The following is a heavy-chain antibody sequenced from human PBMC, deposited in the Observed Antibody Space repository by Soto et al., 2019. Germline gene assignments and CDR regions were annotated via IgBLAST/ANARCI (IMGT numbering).Heavy chain of an antibody. CDR3: ARDHVYYYYMDV. CDR1: GFTFSSYA. Sequence: GGSLRLSCAASGFTFSSYAMSWVRQAPGKGLEWVSTVSASSSTIYYADSVKGRFTISRDNAKNSLYLQMNSLRAEDTAVYYCARDHVYYYYMDVWGKGTTVTVSS. J-gene: IGHJ6*03. V-gene: IGHV3-48*01. CDR2: VSASSSTI.